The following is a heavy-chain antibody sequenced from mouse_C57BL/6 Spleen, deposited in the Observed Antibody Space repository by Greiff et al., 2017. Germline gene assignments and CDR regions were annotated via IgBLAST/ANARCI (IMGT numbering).Heavy chain of an antibody. CDR2: ISYDGSN. J-gene: IGHJ2*01. CDR1: GYSITSGYY. V-gene: IGHV3-6*01. CDR3: AREGVYFDY. Sequence: ESGPGLVKPSQSLSLTCSVTGYSITSGYYWNWIRQFPGNKLEWMGYISYDGSNNYNPSLKNRISITRDTSKNQFFLKLNSVTTEDTATYYGAREGVYFDYWGQGTTLTVSS.